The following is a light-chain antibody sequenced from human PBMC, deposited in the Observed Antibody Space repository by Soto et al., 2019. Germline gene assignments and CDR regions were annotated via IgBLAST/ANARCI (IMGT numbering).Light chain of an antibody. CDR3: QQRSRT. CDR2: DAS. CDR1: DSVSRY. Sequence: EIVLTQSPATLSLSPGETATLSCRASDSVSRYLAWYHQKPGQAPRLLIYDASNRATGIPTRFSGSVSGTDFTLTISSLDPYDFAVYYCQQRSRTFGGGTKVEI. J-gene: IGKJ4*01. V-gene: IGKV3-11*01.